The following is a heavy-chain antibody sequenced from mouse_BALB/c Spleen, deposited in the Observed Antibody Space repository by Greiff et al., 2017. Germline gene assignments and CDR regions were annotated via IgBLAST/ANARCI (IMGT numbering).Heavy chain of an antibody. CDR1: GFTFSSFG. V-gene: IGHV5-17*02. CDR3: ARSPYYYGSSYRYYAMDY. D-gene: IGHD1-1*01. Sequence: EVKLVESGGGLVQPGGSRKLSCAASGFTFSSFGMHWVRQAPEKGLEWVAYISSGSSTIYYADTVKGRFTISRDNPKNTLFLQMTSLRSEDTAMYYCARSPYYYGSSYRYYAMDYWGQGTSVTVSS. CDR2: ISSGSSTI. J-gene: IGHJ4*01.